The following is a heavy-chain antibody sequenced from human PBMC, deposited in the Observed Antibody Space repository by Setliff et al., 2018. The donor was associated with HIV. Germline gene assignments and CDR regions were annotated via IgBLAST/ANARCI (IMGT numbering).Heavy chain of an antibody. CDR3: ARDLTPRLGATPFDY. CDR1: GFTFSSYA. CDR2: INSGGTDI. D-gene: IGHD1-26*01. V-gene: IGHV3-48*04. Sequence: QPGGSLRLSCVASGFTFSSYAMDWVRQVPGKAPEWVSYINSGGTDIHYPDSVKGRFSISRDNTQNSLYLQMNGLRVEDTAVYYCARDLTPRLGATPFDYWGQGTLVTVSS. J-gene: IGHJ4*02.